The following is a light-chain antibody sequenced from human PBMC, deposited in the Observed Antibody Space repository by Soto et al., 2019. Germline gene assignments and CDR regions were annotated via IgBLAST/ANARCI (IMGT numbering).Light chain of an antibody. V-gene: IGKV1-5*03. CDR3: QQYNTYPYT. Sequence: DIQMSQSPSTLSASVGDSVTIACRASQTISSWLAWYQQKPGKAPKLLIYKASTLESGVPSGFSGSGSGTEFTLTISSLQPDDFATYYCQQYNTYPYTFGQGTKLEIK. CDR1: QTISSW. CDR2: KAS. J-gene: IGKJ2*01.